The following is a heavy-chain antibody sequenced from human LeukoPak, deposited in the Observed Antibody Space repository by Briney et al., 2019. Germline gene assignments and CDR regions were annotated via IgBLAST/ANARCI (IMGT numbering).Heavy chain of an antibody. J-gene: IGHJ4*02. CDR1: GFTVSSNY. D-gene: IGHD3-3*01. CDR2: IYSGGST. V-gene: IGHV3-53*01. Sequence: GGSLRLSCAASGFTVSSNYMNWVRQAPGKGLEWVSVIYSGGSTYYADSVKGRFTISRDNSKNTLYLQMNSLRAEDTAVYYCAREGRDRLEWLFVDYWGQGTLVTVSS. CDR3: AREGRDRLEWLFVDY.